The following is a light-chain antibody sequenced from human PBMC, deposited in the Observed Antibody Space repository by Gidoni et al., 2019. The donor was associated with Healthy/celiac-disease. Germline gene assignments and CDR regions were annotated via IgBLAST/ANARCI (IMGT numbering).Light chain of an antibody. CDR3: QQSYSTPLT. Sequence: DIQMTQSPSSLSASVGDRVTITCRASQSISSYLNWYQQKPGKAPKLLLYAASRLQSGVPSRFSGSGSGTDFTLTISSLQHEDFATYYCQQSYSTPLTFGGGTKVEIK. V-gene: IGKV1-39*01. CDR1: QSISSY. J-gene: IGKJ4*01. CDR2: AAS.